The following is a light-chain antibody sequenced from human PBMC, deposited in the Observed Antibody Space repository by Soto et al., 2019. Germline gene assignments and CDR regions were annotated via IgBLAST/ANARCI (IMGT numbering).Light chain of an antibody. CDR3: QQYNNWPPIT. Sequence: EIVLTQSPATLSVSPGERATLSCRASQSVSSNLAWYQQKPGQAPRLLIYAASTRATGIPARFSGSGSGTDFTLTISSLQSEDFAVYYCQQYNNWPPITFGQGTRLEIK. CDR1: QSVSSN. CDR2: AAS. J-gene: IGKJ5*01. V-gene: IGKV3-15*01.